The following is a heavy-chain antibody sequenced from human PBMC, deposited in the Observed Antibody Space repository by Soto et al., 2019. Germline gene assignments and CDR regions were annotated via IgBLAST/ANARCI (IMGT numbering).Heavy chain of an antibody. CDR3: VNLYSSSWLYFDC. CDR1: GFTFSSYA. Sequence: GGSLRLSCSASGFTFSSYAMHWVRQAPGKGLEYVSAISSNGGSTYYADSVKGRFTISRDNSKNTLYLQMSSLRAEDTAVYYCVNLYSSSWLYFDCWGQGTLVTVSS. CDR2: ISSNGGST. J-gene: IGHJ4*02. D-gene: IGHD6-13*01. V-gene: IGHV3-64D*06.